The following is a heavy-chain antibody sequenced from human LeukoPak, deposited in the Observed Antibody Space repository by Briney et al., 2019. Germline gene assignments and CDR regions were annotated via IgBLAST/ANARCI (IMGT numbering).Heavy chain of an antibody. CDR1: GFTFSAYA. CDR2: ISNSGGST. V-gene: IGHV3-23*01. J-gene: IGHJ4*02. Sequence: PGGSLRFSCAASGFTFSAYALTWVRQAPGKGLEWLSSISNSGGSTYYADSVKGRFIISRDNSKNTLFVQMNSLRADDTAVCYCAKTAFTGDYDPWDYWGQGTLVTVSS. D-gene: IGHD4-17*01. CDR3: AKTAFTGDYDPWDY.